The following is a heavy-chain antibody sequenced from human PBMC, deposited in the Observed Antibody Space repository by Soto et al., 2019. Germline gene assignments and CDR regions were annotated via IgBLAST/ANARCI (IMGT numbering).Heavy chain of an antibody. D-gene: IGHD2-15*01. CDR3: ARVGCSGGGCYAVDY. CDR2: INPSSST. V-gene: IGHV1-46*01. J-gene: IGHJ4*02. CDR1: GYSFTSYY. Sequence: QVQLVQSEAEVKKPGASVKFSCKASGYSFTSYYIHWVRQAPGQGLEWMGIINPSSSTTYAQKFQGRVTMTRDTSTSTVYMELSSLRSEDTAVYYCARVGCSGGGCYAVDYWGQGTLVTVSS.